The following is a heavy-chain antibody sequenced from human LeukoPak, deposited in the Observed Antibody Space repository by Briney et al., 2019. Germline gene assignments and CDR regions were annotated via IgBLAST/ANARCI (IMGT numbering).Heavy chain of an antibody. V-gene: IGHV3-23*01. J-gene: IGHJ4*02. CDR3: AKDVYNWNFYFDY. D-gene: IGHD1-7*01. CDR2: ISASGYST. Sequence: GGSLRLSCAASGFTFSNYAMSWVRQAPGKGVEWVSAISASGYSTYYADSVKGRFTISRDNSKKTLYLQMNSLRAEDTAIFYCAKDVYNWNFYFDYWGQGTLVTVSS. CDR1: GFTFSNYA.